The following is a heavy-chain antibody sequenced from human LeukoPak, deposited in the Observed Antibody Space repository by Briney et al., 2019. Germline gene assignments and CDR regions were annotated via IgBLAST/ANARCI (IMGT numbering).Heavy chain of an antibody. J-gene: IGHJ4*02. CDR1: GFTFSSYW. CDR2: INSDGSST. CDR3: ARVYGDRYYYDSEPFDY. Sequence: GGSLRLSCAASGFTFSSYWMHWVRQAPGKGLVWVSRINSDGSSTSYADSVRGRFTISRDNAKNTLYLQMNSLRAEDTAVYYCARVYGDRYYYDSEPFDYWGQGTLVTVSS. V-gene: IGHV3-74*01. D-gene: IGHD3-22*01.